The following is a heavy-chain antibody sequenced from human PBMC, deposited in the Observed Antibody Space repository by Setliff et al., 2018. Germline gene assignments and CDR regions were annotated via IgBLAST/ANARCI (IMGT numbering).Heavy chain of an antibody. CDR1: GGTFSSYG. V-gene: IGHV1-69*05. J-gene: IGHJ4*02. CDR3: ARGIIAVAGPLDY. Sequence: SVKVSCKASGGTFSSYGISWVRQAPGQGLEWMGGIIPMYGTANYAQKFQGRVTLTTDDSTSTAYMELSSLRSEDTAVYYCARGIIAVAGPLDYWGQGTLVTVSS. CDR2: IIPMYGTA. D-gene: IGHD6-19*01.